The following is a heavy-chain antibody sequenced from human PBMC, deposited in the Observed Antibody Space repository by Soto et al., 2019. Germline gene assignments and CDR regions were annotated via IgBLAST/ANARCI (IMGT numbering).Heavy chain of an antibody. CDR1: GYTFVAFD. CDR2: VNPDTGDT. J-gene: IGHJ4*02. Sequence: QVQLVQSGAEVKKPGASVKVSCKASGYTFVAFDIAWVRQASGQGLEWVGWVNPDTGDTAYKREFPGRLSMNRDTSINTVYMEWSSLTPDDTAMYFCVRQAGGASTPGDDYWGQGTLVTVSP. V-gene: IGHV1-8*01. CDR3: VRQAGGASTPGDDY. D-gene: IGHD2-15*01.